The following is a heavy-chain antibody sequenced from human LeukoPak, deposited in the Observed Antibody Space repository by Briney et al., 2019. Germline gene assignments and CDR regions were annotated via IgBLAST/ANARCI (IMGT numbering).Heavy chain of an antibody. J-gene: IGHJ3*02. CDR1: GYTLTELS. CDR2: FDPEDGET. Sequence: ASVKVSCKVSGYTLTELSMHWVRQDPGKGLEWMGGFDPEDGETIYAQKFQGRVTMTEDTSTDTAYMELSSLRSEDTAVYYCATVWLQLARAFDIWGQGTMVTVSS. V-gene: IGHV1-24*01. D-gene: IGHD1-1*01. CDR3: ATVWLQLARAFDI.